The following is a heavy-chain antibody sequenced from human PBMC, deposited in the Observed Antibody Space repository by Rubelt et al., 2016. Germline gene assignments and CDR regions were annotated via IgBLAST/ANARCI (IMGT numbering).Heavy chain of an antibody. J-gene: IGHJ4*02. CDR2: IYYSGST. CDR1: GGSISGYF. D-gene: IGHD5-18*01. CDR3: ARVGDSGGGYGYTGLYYFDY. Sequence: TVSGGSISGYFWSWIRQPPGKGLEWIGYIYYSGSTNYTSSLKSRVTISVDTSKSQFSLNLSSVTAADTAVYYCARVGDSGGGYGYTGLYYFDYWGQGTLVTVSS. V-gene: IGHV4-59*01.